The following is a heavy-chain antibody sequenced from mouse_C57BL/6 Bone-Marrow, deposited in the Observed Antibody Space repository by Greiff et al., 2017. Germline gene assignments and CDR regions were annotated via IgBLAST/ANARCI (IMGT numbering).Heavy chain of an antibody. D-gene: IGHD1-1*01. CDR3: ARPTEYYYYAMDY. CDR2: IYPGSGST. J-gene: IGHJ4*01. CDR1: GYTFTSYW. Sequence: QVQLQQSGPELVKPGASVKMSCKASGYTFTSYWITWVKQRPGQGLEWIGDIYPGSGSTNYNEKFKSKATLTVDTSSSTAYMQLSSLTSEDSAVYYCARPTEYYYYAMDYWGQGTSVTVSS. V-gene: IGHV1-55*01.